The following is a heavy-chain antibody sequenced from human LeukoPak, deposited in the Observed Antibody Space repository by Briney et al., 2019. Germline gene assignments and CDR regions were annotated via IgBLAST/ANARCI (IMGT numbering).Heavy chain of an antibody. Sequence: PSETLSLTCAVYGGSFSGYYWSWIRQHPGKGLEWIGYIYYSGSTYYNPSLKSRVTISVDTSKNQFSLKLSSVTAADTAVYYCARALTGTEPYFDYWGQGTLVTVSS. CDR2: IYYSGST. J-gene: IGHJ4*02. V-gene: IGHV4-31*11. CDR1: GGSFSGYY. CDR3: ARALTGTEPYFDY. D-gene: IGHD1-20*01.